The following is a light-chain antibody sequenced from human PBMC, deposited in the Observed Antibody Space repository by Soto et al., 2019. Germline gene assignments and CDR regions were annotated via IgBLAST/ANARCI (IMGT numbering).Light chain of an antibody. V-gene: IGKV3-20*01. CDR1: QSVSSDY. CDR3: QQYGSSPLT. J-gene: IGKJ4*01. CDR2: GAS. Sequence: EIVLTQSPGTLSLSPGERATLSCRASQSVSSDYLAWYQQKPGQAPRLLIYGASSRAPGIPDRFSGSGSGTDFTLTISRLEPEDFAVYSCQQYGSSPLTFGGGTKVEIK.